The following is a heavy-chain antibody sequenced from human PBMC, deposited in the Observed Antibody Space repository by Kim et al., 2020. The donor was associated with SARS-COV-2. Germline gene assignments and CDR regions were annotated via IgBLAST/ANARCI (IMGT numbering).Heavy chain of an antibody. Sequence: SDGSNEYYADSGMGRFTISRDNSKNMLFLQMNSLRAEDTAVYYCANFESWGQGTLVTVSS. CDR3: ANFES. V-gene: IGHV3-33*06. CDR2: SDGSNE. J-gene: IGHJ4*02.